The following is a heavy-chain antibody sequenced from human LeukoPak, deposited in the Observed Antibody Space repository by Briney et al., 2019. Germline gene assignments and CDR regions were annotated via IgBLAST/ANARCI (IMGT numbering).Heavy chain of an antibody. D-gene: IGHD3-10*01. V-gene: IGHV3-21*01. CDR2: ISSSSSYI. CDR1: GFTFSSYS. Sequence: AGGFMRLSCAASGFTFSSYSMNWVRQAPGKGLEWVSSISSSSSYIFYADSVKGRFTISRDNAKNSLFLQMISLRAEDTAVYYCARDLSYYGSGKQNYWGQGTLVTVSP. CDR3: ARDLSYYGSGKQNY. J-gene: IGHJ4*02.